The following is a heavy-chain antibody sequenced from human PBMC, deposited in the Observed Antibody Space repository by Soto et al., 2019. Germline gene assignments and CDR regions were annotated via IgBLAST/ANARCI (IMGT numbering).Heavy chain of an antibody. D-gene: IGHD6-13*01. J-gene: IGHJ5*02. CDR2: INPNGGGT. CDR3: ARWGEAAGTTCNRFAP. Sequence: ASVRVSCKASGYTFTGYYMHWVRQAPVQVLEWMGWINPNGGGTKYAQKFQGRVTMTRETSTSTACMGLSRLRADETAVYYCARWGEAAGTTCNRFAPWGKATLVTVSS. V-gene: IGHV1-2*02. CDR1: GYTFTGYY.